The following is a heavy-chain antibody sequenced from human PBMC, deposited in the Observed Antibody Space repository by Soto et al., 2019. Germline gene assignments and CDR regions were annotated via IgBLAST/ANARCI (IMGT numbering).Heavy chain of an antibody. J-gene: IGHJ4*02. Sequence: QVQLVQSGAEVKKPGSSVKVSCKASGGTFSSYAISWVRQAPGQGLEWMGGIIPIFGTANYAQKFQGRVTITADESTSKAYMELSSLRSEDTAVYYCWYYGSGSYYEVWYFDYWGQGTLVTVSS. CDR2: IIPIFGTA. CDR3: WYYGSGSYYEVWYFDY. D-gene: IGHD3-10*01. V-gene: IGHV1-69*01. CDR1: GGTFSSYA.